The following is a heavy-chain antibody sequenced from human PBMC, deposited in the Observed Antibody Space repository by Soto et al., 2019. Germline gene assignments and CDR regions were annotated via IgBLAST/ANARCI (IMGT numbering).Heavy chain of an antibody. Sequence: GGSLRLSCAASGFTFSSYSMNWVRQAPGKGLEWVSSISSSSSYIYYADSVKGRFTISRDNAKNSLYLQMNSLRAEDTAVYHCARDLYSLGYGMDVWGQGTTVTVSS. CDR3: ARDLYSLGYGMDV. J-gene: IGHJ6*02. CDR1: GFTFSSYS. V-gene: IGHV3-21*01. CDR2: ISSSSSYI. D-gene: IGHD6-13*01.